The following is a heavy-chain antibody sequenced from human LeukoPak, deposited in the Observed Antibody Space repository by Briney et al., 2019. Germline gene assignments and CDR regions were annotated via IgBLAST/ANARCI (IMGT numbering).Heavy chain of an antibody. CDR1: GNTFTSYY. D-gene: IGHD5-18*01. J-gene: IGHJ4*02. V-gene: IGHV1-46*01. Sequence: ASVKVSCKASGNTFTSYYIHWVRQAPGQGLEWMGIISPSGGSTSYAQSFEGRVAMARDTSTSTVYMELSRLRSEDTAVYYCARWDENIYGQPQGGSLDYWGQGTLVTVSS. CDR3: ARWDENIYGQPQGGSLDY. CDR2: ISPSGGST.